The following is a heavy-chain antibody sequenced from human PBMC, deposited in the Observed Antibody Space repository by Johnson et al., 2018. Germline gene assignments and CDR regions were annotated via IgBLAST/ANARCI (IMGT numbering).Heavy chain of an antibody. CDR2: IYSGGST. Sequence: VQLVQSGGGLVQPGGSXRLSCAASGFTFSSYAMSWVRQAPGKGLEWVSVIYSGGSTYYADSVKGRFTIPRDNSKNTLYLQMNSLRAEDTAVYYCAKDSESRGWSRRGYYYYYYMDVWGKGTTVTVSS. CDR1: GFTFSSYA. CDR3: AKDSESRGWSRRGYYYYYYMDV. V-gene: IGHV3-23*03. D-gene: IGHD6-19*01. J-gene: IGHJ6*03.